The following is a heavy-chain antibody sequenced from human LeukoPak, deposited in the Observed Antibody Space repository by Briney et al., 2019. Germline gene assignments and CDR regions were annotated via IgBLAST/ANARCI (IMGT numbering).Heavy chain of an antibody. CDR2: IYYSGST. J-gene: IGHJ3*02. CDR3: ARVAASGTALDAFDN. D-gene: IGHD6-13*01. CDR1: GGSISSSSYY. V-gene: IGHV4-39*01. Sequence: PSETLSLTCTVSGGSISSSSYYWGWIRQPPGKGLEWIGSIYYSGSTYYNPSLKSRVTISVDTSKNQFSLKLSSVTAADTAVYFCARVAASGTALDAFDNWGQGTMVTVSS.